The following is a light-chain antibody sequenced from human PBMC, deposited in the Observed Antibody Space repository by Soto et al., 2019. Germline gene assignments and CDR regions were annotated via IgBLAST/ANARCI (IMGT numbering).Light chain of an antibody. CDR2: GNS. V-gene: IGLV1-40*01. J-gene: IGLJ3*02. Sequence: QSVLTQPPSVSGAPVQRVTISCTGSSSNIGAGYDVHWYQQLPGTAPKLLIYGNSNRPSGVPDRFSGSKSGTSASLAITGXXAXXXXXXXXQSYDSSLSGSVFGGGTKLTVL. CDR1: SSNIGAGYD. CDR3: QSYDSSLSGSV.